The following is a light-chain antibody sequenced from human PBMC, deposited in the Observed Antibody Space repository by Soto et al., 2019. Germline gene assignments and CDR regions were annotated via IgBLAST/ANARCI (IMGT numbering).Light chain of an antibody. CDR3: QQPDSYPCT. CDR1: QGFSNS. Sequence: DIQLTQSPSFLSASVGDRVTITCRASQGFSNSLAWYQQKPGKAPKLLIYAASTLQSGVPSRFSGSGSGTEFTLTISSLQPEEFATYYCQQPDSYPCTFGQGTKLEIK. V-gene: IGKV1-9*01. J-gene: IGKJ2*02. CDR2: AAS.